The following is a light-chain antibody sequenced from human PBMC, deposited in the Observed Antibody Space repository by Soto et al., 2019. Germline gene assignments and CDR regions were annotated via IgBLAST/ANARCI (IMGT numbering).Light chain of an antibody. CDR1: QTISSW. CDR2: KAS. V-gene: IGKV1-5*03. Sequence: DIQMTQSPSTLSGSVGDRVTIPCRASQTISSWLAWYQQKPGKAPKLLLYKASTLESAVPSRFSGSGSGTEFTLPISGLQPEDFATYYCQQYNSYSQTFGQGTKVDI. J-gene: IGKJ1*01. CDR3: QQYNSYSQT.